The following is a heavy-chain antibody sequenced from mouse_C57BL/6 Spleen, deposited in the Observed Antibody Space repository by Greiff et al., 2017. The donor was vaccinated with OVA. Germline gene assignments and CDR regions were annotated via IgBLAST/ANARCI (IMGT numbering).Heavy chain of an antibody. J-gene: IGHJ1*03. D-gene: IGHD1-1*01. CDR2: INPYNGGN. V-gene: IGHV1-19*01. CDR1: GYTFTDYY. CDR3: ARFGSSPYWYCDV. Sequence: SGPVLVKPGASVKMSCKASGYTFTDYYMNWVKQSHGKSLEWIGVINPYNGGNSYNQKFKGKATLTVDKSSSTAYMELNSLTSEDSAVYYCARFGSSPYWYCDVWGTGTTVTVSS.